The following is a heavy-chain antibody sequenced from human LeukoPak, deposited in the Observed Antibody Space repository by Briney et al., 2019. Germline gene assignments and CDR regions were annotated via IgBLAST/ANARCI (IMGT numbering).Heavy chain of an antibody. Sequence: ASVKVSCKTSGYTFTSYYIHWVRQAPGQGFEWMGIINPSRGSTTYAREFQGRVTMTRDTSTSTVYMELTSLRSEDTAVYYCARGTATTYYDFWSGYRYYFDYWGQGTLVTVSS. CDR2: INPSRGST. J-gene: IGHJ4*02. CDR3: ARGTATTYYDFWSGYRYYFDY. D-gene: IGHD3-3*01. V-gene: IGHV1-46*01. CDR1: GYTFTSYY.